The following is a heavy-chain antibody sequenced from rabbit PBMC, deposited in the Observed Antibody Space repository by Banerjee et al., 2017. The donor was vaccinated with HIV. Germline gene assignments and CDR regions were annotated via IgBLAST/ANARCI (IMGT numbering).Heavy chain of an antibody. Sequence: QEQLEESGGDLVKPEGSLTLTCTASGFSFSSSYYMCWVRQAPGKGLEWIGCIYAGSSGSTYYASWAKGRFTISKTSATTMTLQMTSLTVADTANYFCARDRFDGVAYGYGTFDLWGQGTLVTVS. D-gene: IGHD6-1*01. CDR1: GFSFSSSYY. V-gene: IGHV1S45*01. CDR3: ARDRFDGVAYGYGTFDL. J-gene: IGHJ4*01. CDR2: IYAGSSGST.